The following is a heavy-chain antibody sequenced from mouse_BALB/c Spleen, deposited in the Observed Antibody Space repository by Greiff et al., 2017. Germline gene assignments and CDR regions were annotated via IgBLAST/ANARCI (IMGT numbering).Heavy chain of an antibody. Sequence: VQLQQSGPELVKPGASVKMSCKASGYTFTSYVMHWVKQKPGQGLEWIGYINPYNDGTKYNEKFKGKATLTSDKSSSTAYMELSSLTSEDSAVYYCARSRQLGLPLAMDYWGQGTSVTVSS. CDR1: GYTFTSYV. CDR2: INPYNDGT. D-gene: IGHD3-2*01. J-gene: IGHJ4*01. CDR3: ARSRQLGLPLAMDY. V-gene: IGHV1-14*01.